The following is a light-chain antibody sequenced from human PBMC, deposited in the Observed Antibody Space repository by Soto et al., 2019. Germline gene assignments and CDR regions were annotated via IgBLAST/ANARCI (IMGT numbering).Light chain of an antibody. J-gene: IGKJ1*01. Sequence: DIQMTQSPSSLSAFVGDSVTVTCRASQPIGTSLHWYQQRAGTAPKVLISAATKLQSGVPSRFSGRGSGTDFTLTISNLQHEDSETYFCQQGYNTFWTLGRGTKVDIK. CDR2: AAT. V-gene: IGKV1-39*01. CDR1: QPIGTS. CDR3: QQGYNTFWT.